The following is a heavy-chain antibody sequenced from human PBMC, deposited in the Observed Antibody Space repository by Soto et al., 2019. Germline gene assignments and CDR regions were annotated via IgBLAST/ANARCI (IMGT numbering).Heavy chain of an antibody. CDR2: ISGSGGST. CDR3: AKALGTYYSDSRINPPVGYLDY. V-gene: IGHV3-23*01. CDR1: GFTFSSYP. Sequence: GVSLRLSCAASGFTFSSYPLTWFRQAQGKGPPWPSAISGSGGSTYYADSVKGRFTISRDNSNNTLYLQMNSLRAGGRAVYYGAKALGTYYSDSRINPPVGYLDYWRQGTVVTVSS. J-gene: IGHJ4*02. D-gene: IGHD3-22*01.